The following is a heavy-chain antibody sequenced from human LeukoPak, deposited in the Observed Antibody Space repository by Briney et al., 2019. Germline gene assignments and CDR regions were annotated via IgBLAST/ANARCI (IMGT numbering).Heavy chain of an antibody. CDR3: AKDHVQLWLLDY. CDR2: IRYDGSNK. J-gene: IGHJ4*02. Sequence: HPGGSLRLSCAASGFTFSSYGMHWVRQAPGKGLEWVAFIRYDGSNKYYADSVKGRFTISRDNSKNTLYLQMNSLRAEDTAVYYCAKDHVQLWLLDYWGQGTLVTVSS. V-gene: IGHV3-30*02. CDR1: GFTFSSYG. D-gene: IGHD5-18*01.